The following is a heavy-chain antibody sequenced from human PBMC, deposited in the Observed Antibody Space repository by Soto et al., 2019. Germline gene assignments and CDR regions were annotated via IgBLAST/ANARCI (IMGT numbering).Heavy chain of an antibody. Sequence: ASVKVSCKASGYTFTSYDINWVRQAAGQGPEWMGSVTPRNGDTAFAQKYQGRVTVTSNTSMSTVYMELSNLRSDDTAVYYCARGGSYWARRHYFDSWGQGTLVTVSS. V-gene: IGHV1-8*02. CDR1: GYTFTSYD. CDR2: VTPRNGDT. D-gene: IGHD2-8*02. J-gene: IGHJ4*02. CDR3: ARGGSYWARRHYFDS.